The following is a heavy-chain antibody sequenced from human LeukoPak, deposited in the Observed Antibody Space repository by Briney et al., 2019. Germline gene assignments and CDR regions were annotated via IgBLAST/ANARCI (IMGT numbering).Heavy chain of an antibody. CDR3: AKDRSYGYGEPFDY. Sequence: GGSLRLSCAASGFTFSSYAMRWVRQAPGKGLEWVAGISGSGGSTYYADSVKGRFTISRDNSKNTLYLQMNSLRAEDTAVYYCAKDRSYGYGEPFDYWGQGTLVTVSS. CDR1: GFTFSSYA. D-gene: IGHD5-18*01. V-gene: IGHV3-23*01. CDR2: ISGSGGST. J-gene: IGHJ4*02.